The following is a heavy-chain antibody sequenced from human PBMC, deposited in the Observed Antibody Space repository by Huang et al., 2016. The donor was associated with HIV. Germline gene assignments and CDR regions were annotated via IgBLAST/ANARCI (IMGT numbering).Heavy chain of an antibody. CDR2: IYYSGTT. J-gene: IGHJ1*01. CDR3: ARTGVAVSDDPEYFQH. V-gene: IGHV4-39*02. CDR1: GDSFNSNTFY. Sequence: LQESGPGLVGPSETLSLTCAVSGDSFNSNTFYWGWIRRPPGKALEWIGSIYYSGTTDYNPALKRRARIAVDASKNRIFLHLRSVTAADTGVYYCARTGVAVSDDPEYFQHWGQGALVTIS. D-gene: IGHD3-3*01.